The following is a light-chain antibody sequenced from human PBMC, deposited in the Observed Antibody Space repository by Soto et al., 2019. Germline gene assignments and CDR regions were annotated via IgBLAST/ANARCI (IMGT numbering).Light chain of an antibody. J-gene: IGLJ2*01. CDR1: SSNIGSNY. Sequence: QAVVTQPPSASGTPGQRGTLSCSGSSSNIGSNYVYWYQQLPGTVPQLLIYRNNERPSGVPDRFSGSKSGTSASLAISGLRSEDEADYYCAAWDDSLSGVVFGGGTKVTVL. V-gene: IGLV1-47*01. CDR2: RNN. CDR3: AAWDDSLSGVV.